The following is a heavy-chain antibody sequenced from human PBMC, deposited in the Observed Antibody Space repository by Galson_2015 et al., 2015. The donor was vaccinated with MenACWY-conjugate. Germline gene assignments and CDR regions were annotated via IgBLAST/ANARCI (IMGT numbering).Heavy chain of an antibody. CDR2: ITSVGSNI. D-gene: IGHD3-10*01. V-gene: IGHV3-21*06. J-gene: IGHJ6*02. CDR1: GFTFSRHR. CDR3: VRGAELLQAGSYYYAMDV. Sequence: SLRLSCAGSGFTFSRHRMTWVRQAPGKGLEWVSSITSVGSNIYDADSVKGRFTISRDNAKNLLSLQMDRLRAEDTAIYYCVRGAELLQAGSYYYAMDVWGQGTAVTVSS.